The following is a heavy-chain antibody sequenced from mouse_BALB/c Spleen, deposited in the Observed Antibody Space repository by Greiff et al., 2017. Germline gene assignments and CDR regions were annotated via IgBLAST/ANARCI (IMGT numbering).Heavy chain of an antibody. CDR3: ARSGYGNYGDY. D-gene: IGHD2-1*01. CDR2: IYPYNGGT. J-gene: IGHJ2*01. CDR1: GYTFTDYN. Sequence: EVKLMESGPELVKPGASVKISCKASGYTFTDYNMHWVKQSHGKSLEWIGYIYPYNGGTGYNQKFKSKATLTVDNSSSTAYMELRSLTSEDSAVYYCARSGYGNYGDYWGQGTTLTVSS. V-gene: IGHV1S29*02.